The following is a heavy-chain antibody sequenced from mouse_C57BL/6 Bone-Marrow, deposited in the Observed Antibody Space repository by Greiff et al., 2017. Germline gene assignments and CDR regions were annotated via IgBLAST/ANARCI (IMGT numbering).Heavy chain of an antibody. D-gene: IGHD1-1*01. CDR1: GYTFTSYG. V-gene: IGHV1-81*01. CDR3: ARLRVYYYGSSFAWFAY. CDR2: IYPRSGNT. J-gene: IGHJ3*01. Sequence: QVQLKQSGAELARPGASVKLSCKASGYTFTSYGISWVKQRTGQGLEWIGEIYPRSGNTYYNEKFKGKATLTADKSSSTAYMELRSLTSEDSAVVFCARLRVYYYGSSFAWFAYWGQGTLVTVSA.